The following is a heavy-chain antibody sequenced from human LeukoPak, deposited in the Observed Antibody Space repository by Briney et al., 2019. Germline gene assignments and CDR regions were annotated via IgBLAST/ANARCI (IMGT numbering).Heavy chain of an antibody. CDR1: GFTVSNNY. CDR2: IYSGGST. CDR3: HQLGTFDI. Sequence: GGSLRLSCAVSGFTVSNNYMSWVRQAPXXGLEWVPVIYSGGSTYYADSVKGRFTISRDNSKNTVYLQMNSLRAADTAVYYCHQLGTFDIWGQGTMVIVSS. V-gene: IGHV3-66*01. J-gene: IGHJ3*02. D-gene: IGHD5-24*01.